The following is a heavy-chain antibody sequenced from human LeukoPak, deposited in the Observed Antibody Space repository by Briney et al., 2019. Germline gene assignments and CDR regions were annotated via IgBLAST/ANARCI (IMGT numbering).Heavy chain of an antibody. J-gene: IGHJ4*02. CDR2: IYNTGST. CDR1: GYSISSGYY. V-gene: IGHV4-38-2*02. D-gene: IGHD3-10*01. CDR3: ARVPAYYYGTGSPD. Sequence: SETLSLTCNVSGYSISSGYYWGWIRQPPGKGLQWIGSIYNTGSTYYNPSLKSRITISVDTSKNQFSLRVTSVTATDTAVYYCARVPAYYYGTGSPDWGQGTLVTVSA.